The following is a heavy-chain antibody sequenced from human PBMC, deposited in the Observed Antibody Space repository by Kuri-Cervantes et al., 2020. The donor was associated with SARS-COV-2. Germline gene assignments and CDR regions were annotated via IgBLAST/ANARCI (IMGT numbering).Heavy chain of an antibody. CDR3: ARELLGIQSSGSYYIDV. V-gene: IGHV1-69*05. CDR1: GGTFSSYA. D-gene: IGHD3-10*01. Sequence: SVKVSCKASGGTFSSYAISWVRQAPGQGLEWMGGIIPIFGTANYAQKFQGRVTITTDESTSTAYMELSSLRSEDTAVYYCARELLGIQSSGSYYIDVWGKGTMVTDSS. J-gene: IGHJ6*03. CDR2: IIPIFGTA.